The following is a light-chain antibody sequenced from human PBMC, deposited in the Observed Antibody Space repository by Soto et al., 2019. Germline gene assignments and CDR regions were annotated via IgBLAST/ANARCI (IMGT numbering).Light chain of an antibody. J-gene: IGKJ5*01. CDR3: QQYYWAPDT. Sequence: EVMLTKSPATLSLYKGERATLSCRASQSVSSYLAWYQQIPGQALMRVVYGASNRATGIPDRFSGSGSGTDFTLTVSRLEPEDFAVYYCQQYYWAPDTSGQGTGPAVK. CDR2: GAS. V-gene: IGKV3-11*01. CDR1: QSVSSY.